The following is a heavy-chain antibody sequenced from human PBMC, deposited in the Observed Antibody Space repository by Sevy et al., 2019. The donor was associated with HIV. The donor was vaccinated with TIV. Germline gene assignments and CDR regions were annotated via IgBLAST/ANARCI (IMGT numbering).Heavy chain of an antibody. D-gene: IGHD2-15*01. CDR1: TFTFSSYI. CDR3: ASRGYCGGGSCYSGPNDY. Sequence: GGSLRLSCAASTFTFSSYIMHWVRQAPGKGLEWVSSISSSSGTRYYADSVKGRFTISRDNAKNSLFLQMNSLRDEDTAVYYCASRGYCGGGSCYSGPNDYWGQGTLVTVSS. J-gene: IGHJ4*02. CDR2: ISSSSGTR. V-gene: IGHV3-48*02.